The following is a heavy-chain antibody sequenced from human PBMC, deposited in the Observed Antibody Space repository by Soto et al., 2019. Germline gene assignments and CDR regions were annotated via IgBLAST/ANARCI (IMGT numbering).Heavy chain of an antibody. CDR1: EGTFNSYA. Sequence: QAQVVQSGAEVRKPGSSVKLSCKASEGTFNSYAIAWVRQAPGQGLEWMGGIIPYYNTLNYAQNIQDRVTITADDSANTVYMELSSLRSDDTAVYFCASGASRWYPYFFDSWAQGTLVTVSS. CDR2: IIPYYNTL. V-gene: IGHV1-69*01. D-gene: IGHD6-13*01. J-gene: IGHJ4*02. CDR3: ASGASRWYPYFFDS.